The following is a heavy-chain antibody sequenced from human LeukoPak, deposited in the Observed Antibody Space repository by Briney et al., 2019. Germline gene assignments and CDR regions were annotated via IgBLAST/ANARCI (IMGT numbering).Heavy chain of an antibody. CDR3: ARDPSSGWYGYYYYYMDV. CDR1: GYTFTSYG. D-gene: IGHD6-19*01. CDR2: IRGYNGNT. J-gene: IGHJ6*03. Sequence: ASVKVSCKASGYTFTSYGISWVRQAPGQGLEWMGWIRGYNGNTNYAQKLQRRVTMTTDTSTSTAYMELRSLRSDDTAVYYCARDPSSGWYGYYYYYMDVWGKGTTVTVSS. V-gene: IGHV1-18*01.